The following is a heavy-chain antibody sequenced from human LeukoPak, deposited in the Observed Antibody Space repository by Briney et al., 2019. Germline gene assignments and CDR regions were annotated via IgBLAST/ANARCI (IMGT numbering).Heavy chain of an antibody. Sequence: SVKVSCKASGGTFSSYAICWVRQAPGQGLEWMGRIIPILGIANYAQKFQGRVTITADKSTSTAYMELSSLRSEDTAVYYCAREGSITMLRGVIPNYYYGMDVWGQGTTVTVSS. D-gene: IGHD3-10*01. CDR2: IIPILGIA. CDR1: GGTFSSYA. J-gene: IGHJ6*02. V-gene: IGHV1-69*04. CDR3: AREGSITMLRGVIPNYYYGMDV.